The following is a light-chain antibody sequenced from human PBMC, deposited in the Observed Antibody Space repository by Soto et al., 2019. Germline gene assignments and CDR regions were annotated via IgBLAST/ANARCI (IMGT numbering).Light chain of an antibody. CDR1: SSEVGGYKF. J-gene: IGLJ2*01. CDR2: DVS. Sequence: QSVLTQPASVSGSHGQSITISCTGTSSEVGGYKFVSWYQQHPGKDPKLLIYDVSNRPSGVSNRFSGYKSGNTASLTISGLQAEDEAEYYCSSYTRSTTLNVLFGGGTKLTVL. V-gene: IGLV2-14*01. CDR3: SSYTRSTTLNVL.